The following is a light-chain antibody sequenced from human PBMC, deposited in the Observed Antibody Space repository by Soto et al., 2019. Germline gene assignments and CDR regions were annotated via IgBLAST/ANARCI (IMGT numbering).Light chain of an antibody. CDR3: SSYAGRNNFVV. J-gene: IGLJ2*01. CDR2: EVS. V-gene: IGLV2-8*01. Sequence: QSALTQPPSASGSPGQSVTISCTGTSSDVGGYNYVSWYQQHPGKAPKLMIYEVSKRPSGVPDRFSGSKSGNTASLTVSGLQAEEEADYYCSSYAGRNNFVVFGGGTKLPVL. CDR1: SSDVGGYNY.